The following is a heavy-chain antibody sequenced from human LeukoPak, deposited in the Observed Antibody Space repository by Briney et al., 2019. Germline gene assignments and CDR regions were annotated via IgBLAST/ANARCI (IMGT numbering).Heavy chain of an antibody. V-gene: IGHV4-39*01. Sequence: SETLSLTCTVSAGSISSSTYYWGWIRQPPGKGLEWIASIFYIGSTYYNPSLKSRVTISVDTSKNQFSLKLSSVTAADTAVYYCLRYCTSISCYHYYGMDVWGQGTTVTVSS. CDR1: AGSISSSTYY. CDR2: IFYIGST. D-gene: IGHD2-2*01. J-gene: IGHJ6*02. CDR3: LRYCTSISCYHYYGMDV.